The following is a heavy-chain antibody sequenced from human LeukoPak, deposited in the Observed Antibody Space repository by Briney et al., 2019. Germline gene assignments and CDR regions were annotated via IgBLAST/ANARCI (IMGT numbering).Heavy chain of an antibody. CDR2: ISAYNGNT. CDR1: GYTFTSYG. Sequence: DSVKVSCKASGYTFTSYGISWVRQAPGQGLEWMGWISAYNGNTNYAQKLQGRVTMTTDTSTSTAYMELRRLRSDDTAVYYCARDQQQLVPPPFDYWGQGTLVTVSS. V-gene: IGHV1-18*01. J-gene: IGHJ4*02. CDR3: ARDQQQLVPPPFDY. D-gene: IGHD6-13*01.